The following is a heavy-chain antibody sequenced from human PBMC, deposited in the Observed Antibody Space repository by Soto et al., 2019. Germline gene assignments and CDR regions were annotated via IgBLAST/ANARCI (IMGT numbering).Heavy chain of an antibody. CDR2: ISSSSSYI. V-gene: IGHV3-21*01. Sequence: PGGSLRLSCAASGFTFSSYSINWVRQAPGKGLEWVSSISSSSSYIYYADSVKGRFTISRDNAKNSLYLQMNSLRAEDTAVYYCARDYYDSSGYFAYFDLWGRGTLVTVSS. CDR3: ARDYYDSSGYFAYFDL. D-gene: IGHD3-22*01. J-gene: IGHJ2*01. CDR1: GFTFSSYS.